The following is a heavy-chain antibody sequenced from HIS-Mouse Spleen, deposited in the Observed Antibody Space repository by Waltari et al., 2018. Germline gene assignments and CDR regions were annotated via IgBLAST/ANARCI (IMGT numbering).Heavy chain of an antibody. CDR2: INHSGST. J-gene: IGHJ3*02. D-gene: IGHD3-9*01. CDR1: GGSFSGYY. Sequence: QVQLQQWGAGLLKPSATLSLTCAVHGGSFSGYYWSWIRQPPGKGLEWIGEINHSGSTNYNPSLKSRVTISVDTSKNQFSLKLSSVTAADTAVYYCARGATGDAFDIWGQGTMVTVSS. CDR3: ARGATGDAFDI. V-gene: IGHV4-34*01.